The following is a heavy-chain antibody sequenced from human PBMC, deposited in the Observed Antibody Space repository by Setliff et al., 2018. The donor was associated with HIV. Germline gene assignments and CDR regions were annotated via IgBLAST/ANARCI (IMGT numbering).Heavy chain of an antibody. CDR2: MYYSGST. J-gene: IGHJ5*02. V-gene: IGHV4-39*01. CDR3: ASRIYYYDSNNFLREEGFDP. D-gene: IGHD3-22*01. CDR1: GGSISGSSYY. Sequence: PSETLSLTCTVSGGSISGSSYYWGWIRQSPGKGLEWIGNMYYSGSTYYNPSLKSRVTISIDTSKNQFSLNLTSVTAADTAVYYCASRIYYYDSNNFLREEGFDPWGQGTLVTVSS.